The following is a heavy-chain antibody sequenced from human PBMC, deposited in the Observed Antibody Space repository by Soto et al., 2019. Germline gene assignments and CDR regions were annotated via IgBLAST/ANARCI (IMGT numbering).Heavy chain of an antibody. J-gene: IGHJ6*02. Sequence: EVKLVQSGTEVKKPGEPLRISCQASGYSFGSYWIRWVRQMPGKGLEWMGMIDPGDSESIYSPSSQGHVTFSVDASISTAYLHWRSLNASDTATYYCARQGTDKILGWDVWGQGTTVIVSS. CDR2: IDPGDSES. D-gene: IGHD3-16*01. CDR1: GYSFGSYW. CDR3: ARQGTDKILGWDV. V-gene: IGHV5-10-1*03.